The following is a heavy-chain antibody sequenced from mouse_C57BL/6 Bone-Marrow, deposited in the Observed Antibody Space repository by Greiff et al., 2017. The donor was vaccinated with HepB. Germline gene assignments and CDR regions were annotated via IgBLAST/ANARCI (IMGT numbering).Heavy chain of an antibody. CDR3: ARYRWLLFYAMDY. CDR1: GYTFTSYW. Sequence: VQLQQPGAELVKPGASVKLSCKASGYTFTSYWMHWVKQRPGQGLEWIGMIHPNSGSTNYNEKFKSKATLTVDKSSSTAYMRLSSLTSEDSAVYYCARYRWLLFYAMDYWGQGTSVTVSS. V-gene: IGHV1-64*01. D-gene: IGHD2-3*01. CDR2: IHPNSGST. J-gene: IGHJ4*01.